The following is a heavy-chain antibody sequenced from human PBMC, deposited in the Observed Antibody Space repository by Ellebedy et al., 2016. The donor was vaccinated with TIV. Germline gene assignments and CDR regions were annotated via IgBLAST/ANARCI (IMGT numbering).Heavy chain of an antibody. D-gene: IGHD5-12*01. Sequence: SGPTLVKPTQTLTLTCTFSGFSLSTSGVGVGWIRQPPGKALEWLALIYWNDDKRYSPSLKSRLTITKDTSKNQVVLTMTNMDPVDTATYYCARSAFRNSGYDSNYYYGMDVWGQGTTVTVS. CDR2: IYWNDDK. J-gene: IGHJ6*02. CDR1: GFSLSTSGVG. CDR3: ARSAFRNSGYDSNYYYGMDV. V-gene: IGHV2-5*01.